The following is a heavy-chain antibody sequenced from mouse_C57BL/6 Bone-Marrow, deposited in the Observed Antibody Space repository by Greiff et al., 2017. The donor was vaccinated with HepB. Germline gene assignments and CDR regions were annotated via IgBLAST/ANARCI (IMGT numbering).Heavy chain of an antibody. CDR3: ARSPPSGLLYAMDY. D-gene: IGHD2-1*01. V-gene: IGHV1-55*01. CDR2: IYPGSGST. CDR1: GYTFTSYW. J-gene: IGHJ4*01. Sequence: QVQLKQPGAELVKPGASVKMSCKASGYTFTSYWITWVKQRPGQGLEWIGDIYPGSGSTNYNEKFKSKATLTVDTSSSTAYMQLSSLTSEDSAVYYCARSPPSGLLYAMDYWGQGTSVTVSS.